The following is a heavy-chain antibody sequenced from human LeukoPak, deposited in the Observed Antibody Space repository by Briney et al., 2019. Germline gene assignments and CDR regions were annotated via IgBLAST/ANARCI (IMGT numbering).Heavy chain of an antibody. J-gene: IGHJ5*02. CDR2: IYHTGPT. Sequence: SETLSLTCTVSGGSMTNNTFYWGWIRQPPGKGLEWIGSIYHTGPTYYNPSLKSRVPISVATSKYQFSRKLSSVTAADTAVYYCARVLIWFGQLQNWFDPWGPGTLVTVSS. CDR3: ARVLIWFGQLQNWFDP. D-gene: IGHD3-10*01. CDR1: GGSMTNNTFY. V-gene: IGHV4-39*07.